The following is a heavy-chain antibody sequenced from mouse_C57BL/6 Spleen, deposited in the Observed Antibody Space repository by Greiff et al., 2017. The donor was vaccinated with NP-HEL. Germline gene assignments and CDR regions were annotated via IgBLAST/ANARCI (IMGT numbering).Heavy chain of an antibody. J-gene: IGHJ4*01. CDR3: AGGGSFAMDY. Sequence: EVQLQQSGPELVKPGASVKISCKASGYSFTGYYMNWVKQSPEKSLEWIGEINPSTGGTTYNQKFKAKATLTVDKSSSTAYMQRKSLTSEDSAVYYCAGGGSFAMDYWGQGTSVTVSS. CDR2: INPSTGGT. D-gene: IGHD1-1*01. V-gene: IGHV1-42*01. CDR1: GYSFTGYY.